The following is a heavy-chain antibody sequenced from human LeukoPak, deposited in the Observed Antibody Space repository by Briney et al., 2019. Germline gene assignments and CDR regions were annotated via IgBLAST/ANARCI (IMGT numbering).Heavy chain of an antibody. D-gene: IGHD2-15*01. CDR1: GFSFSTQN. V-gene: IGHV3-21*01. CDR2: ISSSSSYI. CDR3: ARVQGSAAGRGILGYCSGGSCYPALYFDY. Sequence: GGSLGLSCVGSGFSFSTQNINWVRQTPGKGLEWVSSISSSSSYIYYADSVKGRFTISRDNAKNSLYLQMNSLRAEDTAVYYCARVQGSAAGRGILGYCSGGSCYPALYFDYWGQGTLVTVSS. J-gene: IGHJ4*02.